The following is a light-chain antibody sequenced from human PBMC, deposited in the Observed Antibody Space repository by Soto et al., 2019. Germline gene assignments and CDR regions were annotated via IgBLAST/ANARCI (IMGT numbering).Light chain of an antibody. J-gene: IGKJ2*01. CDR2: GAS. CDR3: QQYSTSPYT. Sequence: EIVLTQSPGTLSLSPGERATLSCRASQSVSSSYLAWYQQKPGQAPRLLIHGASSRATGIPDRFSGSGSGTDFTLTISRLEPEDFAVYYCQQYSTSPYTFGQGTKVEIK. V-gene: IGKV3-20*01. CDR1: QSVSSSY.